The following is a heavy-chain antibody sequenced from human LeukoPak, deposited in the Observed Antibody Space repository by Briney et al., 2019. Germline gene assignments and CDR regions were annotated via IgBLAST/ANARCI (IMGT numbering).Heavy chain of an antibody. Sequence: GGSLRLSCAASGFTFSSYAMSWVRQAPGKGLEWVSAISGSGGSTYYADSVKGRFTISRDNAKNSLYLQMNSLRAEDTAVYYCARVLTGKFDYWGQGALVTVSS. CDR3: ARVLTGKFDY. D-gene: IGHD7-27*01. V-gene: IGHV3-23*01. CDR2: ISGSGGST. CDR1: GFTFSSYA. J-gene: IGHJ4*02.